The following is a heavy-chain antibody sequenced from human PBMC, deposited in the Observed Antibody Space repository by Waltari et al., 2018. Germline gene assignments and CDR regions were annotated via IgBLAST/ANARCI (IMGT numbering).Heavy chain of an antibody. CDR2: MNPNSGDT. D-gene: IGHD2-8*02. J-gene: IGHJ3*02. V-gene: IGHV1-8*01. Sequence: QVQLVQSGPEVREPGASVPVSCKASGYPFTNYDINWVRQAPGQGLEWMGWMNPNSGDTAFAQNLQGRITLARNTSISTAYMHLSSLRSEDTAMYYCASGPAAWWAFDIWGQGTMVAVSS. CDR1: GYPFTNYD. CDR3: ASGPAAWWAFDI.